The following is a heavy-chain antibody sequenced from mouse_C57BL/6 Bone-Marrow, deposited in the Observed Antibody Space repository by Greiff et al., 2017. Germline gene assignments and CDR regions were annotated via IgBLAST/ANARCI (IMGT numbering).Heavy chain of an antibody. CDR2: IDPSDSET. V-gene: IGHV1-52*01. CDR1: GYTFTSYW. D-gene: IGHD1-1*01. CDR3: ARPHYYGSSPCAMDY. Sequence: QVQLQQPGAELVRPGSSVKLSCKASGYTFTSYWMHWVKQRPIQGLEWIGNIDPSDSETYYTQKFKDKATLTVDKSSSTAYMQRSSLTYVDSAGYYCARPHYYGSSPCAMDYWGQGTTVTVSS. J-gene: IGHJ4*01.